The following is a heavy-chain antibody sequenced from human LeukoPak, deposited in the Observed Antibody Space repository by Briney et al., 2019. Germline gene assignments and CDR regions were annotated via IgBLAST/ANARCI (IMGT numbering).Heavy chain of an antibody. CDR2: IYSSGST. D-gene: IGHD4-23*01. Sequence: SETLSLTCTVSGGSINSYYWSWIRQPAGKGLEWIGRIYSSGSTNYNPSRKSRVSMSVDTSKNQFSLKLTSVTAADTAVYYCARGGKATVVTMWGQGILVTVSS. J-gene: IGHJ4*02. CDR3: ARGGKATVVTM. CDR1: GGSINSYY. V-gene: IGHV4-4*07.